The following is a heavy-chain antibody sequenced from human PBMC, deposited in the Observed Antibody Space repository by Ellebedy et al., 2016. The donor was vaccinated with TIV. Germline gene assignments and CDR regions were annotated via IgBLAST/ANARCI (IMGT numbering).Heavy chain of an antibody. D-gene: IGHD3-9*01. CDR3: ATAPFDWIGGDYFFYYMDV. CDR2: IKQDGGEK. Sequence: PGGSLRLSCAASGFTFSSYWMSWVRQAPGKGLEWVANIKQDGGEKFSVDSVKGRFTISRDNAKNSLYLQMNSLSAEDTAVYYCATAPFDWIGGDYFFYYMDVWGKGTTVTVSS. V-gene: IGHV3-7*01. J-gene: IGHJ6*03. CDR1: GFTFSSYW.